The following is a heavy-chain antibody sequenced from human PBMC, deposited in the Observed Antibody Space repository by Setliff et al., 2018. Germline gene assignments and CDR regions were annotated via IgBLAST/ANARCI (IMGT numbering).Heavy chain of an antibody. Sequence: ASVKVSCKASGYTFSESIVSWVRQAPGQGLEWMGWIGVYTGRTSSAQKFQGRLTMMTEKSTNMAYMELRGLTSNDTAVYYCLRLVRYCSRTTCQRTLGDEVWGQGTLVTSPQ. CDR1: GYTFSESI. V-gene: IGHV1-18*01. J-gene: IGHJ4*02. CDR3: LRLVRYCSRTTCQRTLGDEV. D-gene: IGHD2-8*01. CDR2: IGVYTGRT.